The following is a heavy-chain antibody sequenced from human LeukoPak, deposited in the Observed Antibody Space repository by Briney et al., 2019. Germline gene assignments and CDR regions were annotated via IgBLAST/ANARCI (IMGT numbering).Heavy chain of an antibody. CDR1: GGSISSYY. D-gene: IGHD2-15*01. Sequence: SETLSLTCTVSGGSISSYYWSWIRQPPGKGLEWIGYIYYSGSTNYNPSLKSRVTISVDASKNQFSLKLSSVTAADTAVYYCARFGGGYCSGGSCYYYYYMDVWGKGTTVTVSS. CDR2: IYYSGST. V-gene: IGHV4-59*08. J-gene: IGHJ6*03. CDR3: ARFGGGYCSGGSCYYYYYMDV.